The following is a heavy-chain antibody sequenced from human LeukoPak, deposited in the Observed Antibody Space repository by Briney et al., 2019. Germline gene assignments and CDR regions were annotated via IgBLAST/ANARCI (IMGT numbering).Heavy chain of an antibody. CDR2: INPSGGST. V-gene: IGHV1-46*01. D-gene: IGHD3-10*01. J-gene: IGHJ4*02. Sequence: ASVKVSCKASGYTFTSYYMHWVRQAPGQGLEWMGIINPSGGSTSYAQRFQGRVTMTRDTSTSTVYMELSSLRSEDTAVYYCARVNRATMVRGVLDYWGQGTLVTVSS. CDR3: ARVNRATMVRGVLDY. CDR1: GYTFTSYY.